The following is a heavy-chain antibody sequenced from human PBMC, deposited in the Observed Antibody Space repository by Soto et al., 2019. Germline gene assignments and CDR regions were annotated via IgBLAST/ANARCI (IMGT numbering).Heavy chain of an antibody. V-gene: IGHV2-70*01. J-gene: IGHJ6*02. D-gene: IGHD5-18*01. Sequence: GSGPTLVNPTQTLTLTCTFSGFSLSTSGMCVSWIRQPPGKALEWLALIDWDDDKYYSTSLKTRLTISKDTSKNQVVLTMTNMDPVDTATYYCARIQTGGYSFYGMDVWGQGTTVTVSS. CDR3: ARIQTGGYSFYGMDV. CDR2: IDWDDDK. CDR1: GFSLSTSGMC.